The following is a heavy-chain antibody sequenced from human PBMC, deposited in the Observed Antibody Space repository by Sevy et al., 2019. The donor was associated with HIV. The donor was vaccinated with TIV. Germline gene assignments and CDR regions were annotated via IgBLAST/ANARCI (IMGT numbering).Heavy chain of an antibody. D-gene: IGHD5-18*01. CDR3: ARVRYNYGQHYFDY. CDR1: GFTFSDYY. Sequence: GGSLRLSCTASGFTFSDYYMSWIRQAPGKGLEWVSDISTSSNYIYYADSVKGRFTISRHNAKNSLYLQMNSLRAEDTAVYFCARVRYNYGQHYFDYWGQGTLVTVSS. CDR2: ISTSSNYI. V-gene: IGHV3-11*06. J-gene: IGHJ4*02.